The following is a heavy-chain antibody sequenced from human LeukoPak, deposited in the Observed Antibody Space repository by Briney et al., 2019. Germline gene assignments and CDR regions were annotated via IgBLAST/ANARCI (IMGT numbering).Heavy chain of an antibody. CDR3: ARGGAARPDY. J-gene: IGHJ4*02. CDR1: GFTFSSYG. V-gene: IGHV3-23*01. CDR2: ISGNGYTT. D-gene: IGHD6-6*01. Sequence: GGTLRLSCAASGFTFSSYGMSWVRQAPGKGLEWVSAISGNGYTTYYADSVKGRFTISRDNVKSLLYLQINNLRVEDTSVYYCARGGAARPDYWGQGTLVTVSS.